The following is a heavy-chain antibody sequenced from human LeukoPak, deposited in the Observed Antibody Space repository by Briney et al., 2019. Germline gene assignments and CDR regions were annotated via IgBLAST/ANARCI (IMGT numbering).Heavy chain of an antibody. CDR2: IYYSGST. CDR1: GGSISSGGYY. CDR3: AGTPSGGGGSVDPGYFDY. V-gene: IGHV4-31*03. J-gene: IGHJ4*02. D-gene: IGHD1-26*01. Sequence: SETLSLTCTVSGGSISSGGYYWSWIRQHPGKGLEWIGYIYYSGSTYYNPSLKSRVTISVDTSKNQFSLKLSSVTAADTAVYYCAGTPSGGGGSVDPGYFDYWGQGTLVTVSS.